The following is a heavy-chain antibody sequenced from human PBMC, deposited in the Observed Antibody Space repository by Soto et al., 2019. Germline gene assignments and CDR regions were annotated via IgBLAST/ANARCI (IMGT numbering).Heavy chain of an antibody. Sequence: QVQLQESGPGLVKPSETLSLTCTVSGGSVSSGSYYWSWIRQPPGKGLEWIGYIYYSGSTNYNPTLKSRVTISVETSKNQFSLKLSSVTAADTAVYYCARDYASRIGGSGNGFDYWGQGTLVTVSS. J-gene: IGHJ4*02. V-gene: IGHV4-61*01. CDR3: ARDYASRIGGSGNGFDY. CDR2: IYYSGST. D-gene: IGHD1-26*01. CDR1: GGSVSSGSYY.